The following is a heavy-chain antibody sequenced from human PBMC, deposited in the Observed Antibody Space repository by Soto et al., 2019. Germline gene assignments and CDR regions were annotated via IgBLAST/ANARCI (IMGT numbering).Heavy chain of an antibody. CDR1: GFTFSSYG. D-gene: IGHD3-3*01. V-gene: IGHV3-30*18. J-gene: IGHJ4*02. CDR3: AKDRRLNYDFWSGTLDY. CDR2: ISYDGSNK. Sequence: GGSLRLSCAASGFTFSSYGMHWVRQAPGKGLEWVAVISYDGSNKYYADSVRGRFTISRDNSKNTLYLQMNSLRAEDTAVYYCAKDRRLNYDFWSGTLDYWGQGTLVTVSS.